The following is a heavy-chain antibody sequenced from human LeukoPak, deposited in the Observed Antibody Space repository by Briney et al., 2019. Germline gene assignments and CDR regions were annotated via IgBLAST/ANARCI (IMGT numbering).Heavy chain of an antibody. Sequence: GGPLRLSCAASGFTYSSYAESWARQAPGKGLEGVSHLSGSGGSTYYADSVKGRFTISRDNSKNTLYLQMNSLRAEDTAVYYCAKDATTQWLSKITVFDYWGQGTLDAVSS. V-gene: IGHV3-23*01. CDR3: AKDATTQWLSKITVFDY. D-gene: IGHD6-19*01. J-gene: IGHJ4*02. CDR2: LSGSGGST. CDR1: GFTYSSYA.